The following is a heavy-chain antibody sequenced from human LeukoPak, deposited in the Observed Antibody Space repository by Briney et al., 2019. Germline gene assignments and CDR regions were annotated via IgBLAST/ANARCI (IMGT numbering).Heavy chain of an antibody. CDR3: AREGGMIVVD. J-gene: IGHJ4*02. Sequence: ASETLSLTCTVSGGSISSSSYYWGWIRQPPGKGLEWIGSIYYSGSTNYNPSLKSRVTISVDTSKNQFSLKLSSVTAADTAVYYCAREGGMIVVDWGQGTLVTVSS. D-gene: IGHD3-22*01. CDR2: IYYSGST. CDR1: GGSISSSSYY. V-gene: IGHV4-39*07.